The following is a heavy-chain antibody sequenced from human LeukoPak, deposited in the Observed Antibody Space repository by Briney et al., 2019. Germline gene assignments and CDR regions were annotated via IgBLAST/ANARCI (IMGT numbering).Heavy chain of an antibody. V-gene: IGHV1-2*02. CDR3: ARDTYYYDSSGYYSAANWFDP. D-gene: IGHD3-22*01. Sequence: ASVKVSCKASGYTFTGYYMHWVRQAPGQGLEWMGWINPNSGGTNYAQKFQGRVTMTRDTSISTAYMELSRLRSDDTAVYYCARDTYYYDSSGYYSAANWFDPWGQGTLVTVSS. CDR2: INPNSGGT. CDR1: GYTFTGYY. J-gene: IGHJ5*02.